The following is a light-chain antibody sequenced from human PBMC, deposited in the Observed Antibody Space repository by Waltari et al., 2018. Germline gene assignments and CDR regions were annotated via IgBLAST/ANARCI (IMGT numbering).Light chain of an antibody. CDR3: QQYSNWPPIT. J-gene: IGKJ5*01. V-gene: IGKV3-15*01. Sequence: ETVMTQSPAPLSVSPGERVPLPCRASQSVSTNLAWYQQKPGQAPRLLIDGASTRATGTPARFSGSGSGTEFTLTISSLQSEDFAVYYCQQYSNWPPITFGQGTRLEIK. CDR1: QSVSTN. CDR2: GAS.